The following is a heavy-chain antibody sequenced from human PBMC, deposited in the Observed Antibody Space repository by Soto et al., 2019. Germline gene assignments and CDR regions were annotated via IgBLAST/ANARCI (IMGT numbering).Heavy chain of an antibody. D-gene: IGHD5-18*01. CDR1: GFLVNSAY. V-gene: IGHV3-53*01. CDR2: INSDGTT. J-gene: IGHJ4*02. CDR3: ARSGYSIAWAY. Sequence: EVQLVESGGGLIPPGGSLRLSCAASGFLVNSAYMTWVRQAPGKGLEWLSMINSDGTTLYAESVKGRFTIAQDDSKNGLVLKRLGMRAHEPAMYSSARSGYSIAWAYWGPGTLVSVA.